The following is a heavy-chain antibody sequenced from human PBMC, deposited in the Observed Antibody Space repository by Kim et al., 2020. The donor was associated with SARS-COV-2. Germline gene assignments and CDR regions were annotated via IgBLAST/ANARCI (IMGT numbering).Heavy chain of an antibody. Sequence: SVKVSCKASGGTFSSYAISWVRQAPGQGLEWMGGIIPIFGTANYAQKFQGRVTITADESTSTAYMELSSLRSEDTAVYYCASRASYDFWSGYDYWGQGTLVTVSS. CDR2: IIPIFGTA. V-gene: IGHV1-69*13. J-gene: IGHJ4*02. CDR1: GGTFSSYA. D-gene: IGHD3-3*01. CDR3: ASRASYDFWSGYDY.